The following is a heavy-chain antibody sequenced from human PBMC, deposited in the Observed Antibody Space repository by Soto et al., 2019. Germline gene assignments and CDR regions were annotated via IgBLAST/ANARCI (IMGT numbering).Heavy chain of an antibody. CDR2: ISANNGNT. CDR3: ARGLELGICYDY. Sequence: QVQLVQSGAEVKKPGASVTVSCKASGYSFFDYGFSWVRQAPGQGLEWMGWISANNGNTNYAHKLQGRVTLTTDTSTSTAYMELRSLRSDDTAVYYCARGLELGICYDYWGQGTLVTVSS. D-gene: IGHD2-8*01. V-gene: IGHV1-18*01. J-gene: IGHJ4*02. CDR1: GYSFFDYG.